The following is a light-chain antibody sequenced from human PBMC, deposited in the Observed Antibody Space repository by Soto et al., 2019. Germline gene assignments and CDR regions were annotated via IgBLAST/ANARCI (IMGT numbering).Light chain of an antibody. J-gene: IGKJ1*01. CDR2: GAS. CDR3: KQYGSSGT. Sequence: VLTQSPGTLSVSPGDRATLSCRASQSVSNNYLAWYQQKPGQAPRLLIYGASNRATGIPDSFSGSWSGTYFTLTIRRLEPEDFAVYYCKQYGSSGTCGQGTKVDIK. V-gene: IGKV3-20*01. CDR1: QSVSNNY.